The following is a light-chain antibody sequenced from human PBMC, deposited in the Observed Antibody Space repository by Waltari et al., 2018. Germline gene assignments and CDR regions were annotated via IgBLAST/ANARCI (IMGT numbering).Light chain of an antibody. J-gene: IGKJ2*01. CDR1: QGISSY. Sequence: DIQLTQSPSFLSASVGDRVTITCRASQGISSYLAWYQQKPGKAPNLLISEASTLQSGVPSRFSGSGSGTDFTLTISSLQPEDFATYYCQQSYSTPRHTFGQGTKLEIK. V-gene: IGKV1-39*01. CDR3: QQSYSTPRHT. CDR2: EAS.